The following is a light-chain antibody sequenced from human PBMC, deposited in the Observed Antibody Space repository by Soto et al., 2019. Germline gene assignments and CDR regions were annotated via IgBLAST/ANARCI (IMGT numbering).Light chain of an antibody. J-gene: IGKJ1*01. CDR2: GAS. V-gene: IGKV3-20*01. Sequence: EIVLTQSPGTLSLSPGERATLSCRACQSVTGNYLAWYQQKPGQAPRLLIYGASTRATGIPDRFSGSGSGTDFTLAISRLEPEDFAVYYCQQYGRSPPKTFGQGTKVEIK. CDR1: QSVTGNY. CDR3: QQYGRSPPKT.